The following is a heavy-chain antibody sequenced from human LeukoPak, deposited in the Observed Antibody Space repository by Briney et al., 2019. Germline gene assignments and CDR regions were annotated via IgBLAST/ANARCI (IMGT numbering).Heavy chain of an antibody. CDR2: IYYSGST. V-gene: IGHV4-59*12. Sequence: PSETLSLTCTVSGGSISSYYWSWIRQPPGKGLEWIGYIYYSGSTNYNPSLKSRVTISVDTSKNQFSLKLSSVTAADTAVYYCARAIVVAVAATNDYGGSFDYWGQGTLVTVSS. CDR1: GGSISSYY. J-gene: IGHJ4*02. CDR3: ARAIVVAVAATNDYGGSFDY. D-gene: IGHD2-15*01.